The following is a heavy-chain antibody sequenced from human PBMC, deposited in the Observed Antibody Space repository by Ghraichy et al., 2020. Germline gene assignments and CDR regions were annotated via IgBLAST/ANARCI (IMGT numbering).Heavy chain of an antibody. D-gene: IGHD2-15*01. CDR3: ARGRIGYCSGGSCSTFDY. CDR1: GGSFSGYY. Sequence: SETLSLTCAVYGGSFSGYYWSWIRQPPGKGLEWIGEINHSGSTNYNPSLKSRVTISVDTSKNQFSLKLSSVTAADTAVYYCARGRIGYCSGGSCSTFDYWGQGTLVTVSS. V-gene: IGHV4-34*01. CDR2: INHSGST. J-gene: IGHJ4*02.